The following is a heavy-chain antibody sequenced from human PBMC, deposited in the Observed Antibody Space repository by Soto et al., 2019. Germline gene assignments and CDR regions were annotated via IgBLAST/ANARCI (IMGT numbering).Heavy chain of an antibody. V-gene: IGHV1-8*01. D-gene: IGHD2-15*01. CDR3: ASFPKSCSGGSCYSDWFDP. J-gene: IGHJ5*02. Sequence: ASVKVSCKASGYTFTSYDINWVRQATGQGLEWMGWMNPNSGNTGYAQKFQGRVTMTRNTSISTAYMELSSLRSEATAVYYCASFPKSCSGGSCYSDWFDPWGQGTLVTVSS. CDR1: GYTFTSYD. CDR2: MNPNSGNT.